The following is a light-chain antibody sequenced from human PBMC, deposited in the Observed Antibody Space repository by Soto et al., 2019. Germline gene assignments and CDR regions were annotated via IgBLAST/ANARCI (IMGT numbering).Light chain of an antibody. V-gene: IGKV3-11*01. J-gene: IGKJ5*01. CDR2: ADS. Sequence: EIVLTQSPATLSLSAGETATLSCRASQSVSGYIGWYQQKPGQAPRLLIYADSNRATGIPARFSGSGSGTDFTLTISSLEPEDFAVYYCQHYHGWPITFGQGTRLEI. CDR3: QHYHGWPIT. CDR1: QSVSGY.